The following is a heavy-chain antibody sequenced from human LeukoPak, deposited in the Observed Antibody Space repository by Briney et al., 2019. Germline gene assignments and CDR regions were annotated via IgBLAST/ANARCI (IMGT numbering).Heavy chain of an antibody. CDR3: ARGAQQVLQH. D-gene: IGHD6-13*01. CDR2: IYYTGIT. V-gene: IGHV4-59*01. J-gene: IGHJ1*01. Sequence: SETLSLTSTVSGVSINSYYWTWIRQPPGKGLEWIGHIYYTGITNYNSSLKSRVTISVDTSKNQVSLKLSSVTAADTAVYYCARGAQQVLQHWGQGTLVTVSS. CDR1: GVSINSYY.